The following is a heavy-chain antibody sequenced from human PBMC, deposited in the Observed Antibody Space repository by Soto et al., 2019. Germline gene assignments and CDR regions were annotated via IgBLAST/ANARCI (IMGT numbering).Heavy chain of an antibody. V-gene: IGHV3-21*01. D-gene: IGHD2-2*01. CDR2: ISSSSSYI. J-gene: IGHJ6*02. CDR3: ARDQDCSSTSCYQGWYYGMDV. Sequence: GGSLRLSCAASGFTFSSYSMNWVRQAPGKGLEWVSSISSSSSYIYYADSVKGRFTISRDNAKNSLYLQMNSLRAEDTAVYYCARDQDCSSTSCYQGWYYGMDVWGQGTTVTV. CDR1: GFTFSSYS.